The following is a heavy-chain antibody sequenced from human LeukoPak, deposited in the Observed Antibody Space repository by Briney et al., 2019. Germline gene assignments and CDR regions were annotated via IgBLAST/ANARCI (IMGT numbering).Heavy chain of an antibody. CDR2: INPNSGGT. CDR3: AVTTVTTVGYFQH. Sequence: ASVKVPCKASGYTFTDYYMYWVRPAPGQGREWMGWINPNSGGTNYAQKFQGRVTMTRDTSISTAYMELSRLRSDDTAVYYCAVTTVTTVGYFQHWGQGTLVTASS. CDR1: GYTFTDYY. V-gene: IGHV1-2*02. J-gene: IGHJ1*01. D-gene: IGHD4-11*01.